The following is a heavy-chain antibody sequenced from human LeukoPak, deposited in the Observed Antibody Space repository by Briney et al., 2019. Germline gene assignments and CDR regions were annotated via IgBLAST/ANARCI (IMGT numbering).Heavy chain of an antibody. J-gene: IGHJ6*02. Sequence: SETLSLTCTVSAGSISTYYWNWIRQPPGKGLEWIGYIYYTGSTNYNPSLKSRVTISVDTSNNQFSLKLSSVTAADTAVYYCARDNTEESLRLSPLYYYYGMDVWGQGTTVTVSS. CDR1: AGSISTYY. CDR2: IYYTGST. V-gene: IGHV4-59*01. CDR3: ARDNTEESLRLSPLYYYYGMDV. D-gene: IGHD3-16*02.